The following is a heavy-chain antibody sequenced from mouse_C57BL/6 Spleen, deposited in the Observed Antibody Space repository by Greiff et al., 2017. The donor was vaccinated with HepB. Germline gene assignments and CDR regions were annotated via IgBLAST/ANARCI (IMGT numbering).Heavy chain of an antibody. J-gene: IGHJ2*01. V-gene: IGHV5-6*01. D-gene: IGHD1-3*01. Sequence: EVKVVESGGDLVKPGGSLKLSCAASGFTFSSYGMSWVRQTPDKRLEWVATISSGGSYTYYPDSVKGRFTISRDNAKNTLYLQMSSLKSEDTAMYYCARLESHYFDYWGQGTTLTVSS. CDR3: ARLESHYFDY. CDR1: GFTFSSYG. CDR2: ISSGGSYT.